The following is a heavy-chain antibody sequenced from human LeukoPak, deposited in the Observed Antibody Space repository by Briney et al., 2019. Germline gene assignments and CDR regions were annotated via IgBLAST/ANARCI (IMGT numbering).Heavy chain of an antibody. V-gene: IGHV1-46*01. CDR2: INPSGGST. J-gene: IGHJ6*03. CDR1: GYTFTSYY. D-gene: IGHD3/OR15-3a*01. CDR3: ARCPGTVPPYDYYMDV. Sequence: ASVKVSCKACGYTFTSYYKHWVRQPSGQGLEWMGIINPSGGSTSYAQKFQGRVTMTRDMSTSTVYMELSSLRSEDTPVYYCARCPGTVPPYDYYMDVWGKGTTVTVSS.